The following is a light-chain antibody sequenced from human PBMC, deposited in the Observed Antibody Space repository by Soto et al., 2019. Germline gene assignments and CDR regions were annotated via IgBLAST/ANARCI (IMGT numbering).Light chain of an antibody. CDR3: QQRTNWPPYT. J-gene: IGKJ2*01. CDR2: EES. CDR1: QSINTY. Sequence: EIVLTQSPATLSLSPGERATLSCRARQSINTYLAWYQQRPGQVPRLLIYEESNWATGIPGRFSGSGSGTDFTLTISSLEFEDSAVYYCQQRTNWPPYTFGQGTKLEIK. V-gene: IGKV3-11*01.